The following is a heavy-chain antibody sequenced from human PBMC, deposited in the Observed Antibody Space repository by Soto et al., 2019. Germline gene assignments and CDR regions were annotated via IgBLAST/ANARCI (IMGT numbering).Heavy chain of an antibody. J-gene: IGHJ4*02. CDR2: IIPVFGAT. D-gene: IGHD5-18*01. Sequence: QVQLGQSGAEVKKPGSSVKVSCKASGGTFSNYAISWVRQAPGQGLEWMGGIIPVFGATNYAQKFQGRVTITADESTSTAYMEMSSLRSDDTAVYYCAREGADRDGYSVFDYFGQGTLVTVSS. V-gene: IGHV1-69*12. CDR3: AREGADRDGYSVFDY. CDR1: GGTFSNYA.